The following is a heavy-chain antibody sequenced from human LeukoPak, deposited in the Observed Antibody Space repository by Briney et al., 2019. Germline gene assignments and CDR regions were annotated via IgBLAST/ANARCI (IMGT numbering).Heavy chain of an antibody. V-gene: IGHV4-38-2*02. D-gene: IGHD3-10*01. Sequence: SETLSLTCTVSGYSISSGYYWGWIRQPPGKGLEWIGSLSHSGSTYYNPSLQSRLTMSVDTPKNQFPLKLSSVTAADTAVYYCAREGPMFDSGTYSKSLGYWGQGILVTVSS. CDR2: LSHSGST. CDR1: GYSISSGYY. CDR3: AREGPMFDSGTYSKSLGY. J-gene: IGHJ4*02.